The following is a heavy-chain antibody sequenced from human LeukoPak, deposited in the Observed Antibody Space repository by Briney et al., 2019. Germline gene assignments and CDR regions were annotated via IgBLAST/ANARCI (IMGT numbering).Heavy chain of an antibody. D-gene: IGHD2-2*01. CDR1: GFTFSSYW. CDR3: ARADLGYCSSTSCYAFDY. J-gene: IGHJ4*02. V-gene: IGHV4-34*01. CDR2: INHSGST. Sequence: GSLRLSCAASGFTFSSYWMSWVRQPPGKGLEWIGEINHSGSTNYNPSLKSRVTISVDTSKNQFSLKLSSVTAADTAVYYCARADLGYCSSTSCYAFDYWGQGTLVTVSS.